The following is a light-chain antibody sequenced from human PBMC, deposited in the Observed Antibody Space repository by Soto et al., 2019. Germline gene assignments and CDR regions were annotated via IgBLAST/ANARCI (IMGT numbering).Light chain of an antibody. CDR1: QGISNY. V-gene: IGKV1-27*01. J-gene: IGKJ1*01. CDR2: AAS. CDR3: QKYNSAPQT. Sequence: DIQMTQSPSSLSASVGDRVTITCRARQGISNYLAWYQQKPGKVPKLLIYAASTLQSVVPSRFSGSGSGTDFTLTISSLQPEDVATYYCQKYNSAPQTFGQGTKVEIK.